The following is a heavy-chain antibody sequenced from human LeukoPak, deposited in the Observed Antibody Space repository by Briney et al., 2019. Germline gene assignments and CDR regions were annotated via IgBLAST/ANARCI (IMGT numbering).Heavy chain of an antibody. CDR3: ARDAQRGFDYSNSLEY. Sequence: GGSLRLSCAASGFIYSHYGMHWVRQAPGKGLEWVAVIWTNRSNRFYAGSVKGRFTTSRDNSHNTLFLQMNSLRAEDTAMYYCARDAQRGFDYSNSLEYWGHGTLVTVSS. J-gene: IGHJ4*01. D-gene: IGHD4-11*01. V-gene: IGHV3-33*01. CDR2: IWTNRSNR. CDR1: GFIYSHYG.